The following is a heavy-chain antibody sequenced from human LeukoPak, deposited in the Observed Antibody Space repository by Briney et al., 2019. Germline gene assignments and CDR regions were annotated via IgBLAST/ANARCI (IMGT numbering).Heavy chain of an antibody. CDR1: GGTFSSYA. J-gene: IGHJ6*02. CDR2: INPSGGST. V-gene: IGHV1-46*01. Sequence: ASVKVSCKASGGTFSSYAISWVRQAPGQGLEWMGIINPSGGSTSYAQKFQGRVTMTRDTSTSTVYMELSSLRSEDTAVYYCAGPYYDFWSGYYGSGYYYYYGMDVWGQGTTVTVSS. D-gene: IGHD3-3*01. CDR3: AGPYYDFWSGYYGSGYYYYYGMDV.